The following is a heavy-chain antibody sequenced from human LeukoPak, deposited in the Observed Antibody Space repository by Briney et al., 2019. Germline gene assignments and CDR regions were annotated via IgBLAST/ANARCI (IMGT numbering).Heavy chain of an antibody. D-gene: IGHD4-17*01. V-gene: IGHV3-21*01. CDR3: ARGAGYGDYVPFDY. CDR2: ISSSSSYI. J-gene: IGHJ4*02. Sequence: GGSLRLSCAASGFTFSSCSMNWVRQAPGKGLEWVSSISSSSSYIYYADSVKGRFTISRDNAKNSLYLQMNSLRAEDTAVYYCARGAGYGDYVPFDYWGQGTLVTVSS. CDR1: GFTFSSCS.